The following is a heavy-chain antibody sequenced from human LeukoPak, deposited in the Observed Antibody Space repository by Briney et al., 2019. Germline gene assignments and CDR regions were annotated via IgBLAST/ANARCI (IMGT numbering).Heavy chain of an antibody. CDR3: ARAYCDGGNCVYPGWFDP. D-gene: IGHD2-15*01. CDR2: IYSTGST. CDR1: GGSITGYF. Sequence: PSETLSLTCTVSGGSITGYFWSWIRQPPGKGLEWVAYIYSTGSTNYNPSLKSRLTISVDTSKNQFFLQLRSVTPADTAIYYCARAYCDGGNCVYPGWFDPWGQGTLVTVSS. V-gene: IGHV4-59*01. J-gene: IGHJ5*02.